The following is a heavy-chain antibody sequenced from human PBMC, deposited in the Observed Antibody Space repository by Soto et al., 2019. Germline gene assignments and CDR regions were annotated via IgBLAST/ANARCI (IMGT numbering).Heavy chain of an antibody. CDR1: GYTFTRSG. J-gene: IGHJ6*02. Sequence: QVQLVQSGAEVKKPGASVKVSCKASGYTFTRSGISWVRQAPGQGLEWMGWINGYNGNTNYTQKMQGRITXTXXXPXXTAYMELRSLRSDDTAVYYCARMGDVPYYYYGMDVWGQGTTVIVSS. D-gene: IGHD3-16*01. CDR2: INGYNGNT. V-gene: IGHV1-18*01. CDR3: ARMGDVPYYYYGMDV.